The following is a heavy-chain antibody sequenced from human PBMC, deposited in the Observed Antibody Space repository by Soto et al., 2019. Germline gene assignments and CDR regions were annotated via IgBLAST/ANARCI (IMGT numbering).Heavy chain of an antibody. CDR1: GGSISSSNYY. D-gene: IGHD2-21*02. J-gene: IGHJ1*01. Sequence: QLQLQESGPGLVKPSETLSLNCTVSGGSISSSNYYWGWIRQPPGKGLEWIGGVYYSGSTYYNPSLKSRVTVSVDTSKNQFSLKLSSVTAAYTSLYYCARQPTMTSINFQQWGQGTLVTVSS. CDR2: VYYSGST. V-gene: IGHV4-39*01. CDR3: ARQPTMTSINFQQ.